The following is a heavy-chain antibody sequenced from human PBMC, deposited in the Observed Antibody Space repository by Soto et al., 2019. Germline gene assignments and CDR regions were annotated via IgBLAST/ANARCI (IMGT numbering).Heavy chain of an antibody. CDR1: GFTFSSYA. CDR3: AKVPEIIGIAAAGTFDY. CDR2: ISGSGGST. Sequence: EVQLLESGGGLVQPGGSLRLSCAASGFTFSSYAMSWVRQAPGKGLEWVSAISGSGGSTYYADSVKGRFTISRDNSKNTLYLQMNSLRAEDTAVYYCAKVPEIIGIAAAGTFDYWGQGTLVTVSS. V-gene: IGHV3-23*01. D-gene: IGHD6-13*01. J-gene: IGHJ4*02.